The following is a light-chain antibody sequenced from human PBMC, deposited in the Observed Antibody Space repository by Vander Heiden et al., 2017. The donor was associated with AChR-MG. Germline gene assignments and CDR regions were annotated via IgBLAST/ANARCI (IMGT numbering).Light chain of an antibody. CDR2: AAS. CDR3: QQSYSTPPYT. CDR1: QSISSY. V-gene: IGKV1-39*01. J-gene: IGKJ2*01. Sequence: DIQMTQSPSSLSASVGDRVTITCRASQSISSYLNWYQHKAGEAPKLLIYAASSLQSGVPSRFSGSGSGTNFTLTISSLQPEDFATYYCQQSYSTPPYTFGHGTKLGI.